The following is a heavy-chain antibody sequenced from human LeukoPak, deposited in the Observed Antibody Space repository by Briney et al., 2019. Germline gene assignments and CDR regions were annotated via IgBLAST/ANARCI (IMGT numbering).Heavy chain of an antibody. V-gene: IGHV3-53*01. Sequence: GGSLRLSCAASGFTVSSNYMSWVRQAPGKGLEWVSVIYSGGSTFYADSVKGRLTISRDNSKNTLYLQMNSLRAEDTAVYYCARGGVRFLKFDPWGQGTLVTVSS. CDR1: GFTVSSNY. CDR2: IYSGGST. J-gene: IGHJ5*02. D-gene: IGHD3-3*01. CDR3: ARGGVRFLKFDP.